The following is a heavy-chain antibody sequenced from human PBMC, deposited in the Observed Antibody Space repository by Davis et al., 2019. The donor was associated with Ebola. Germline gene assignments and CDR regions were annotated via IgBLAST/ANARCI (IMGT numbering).Heavy chain of an antibody. V-gene: IGHV5-10-1*01. J-gene: IGHJ4*02. Sequence: GESLKISCKGSGYSFTSYWISWVRQMPGKGLEWMGRIDPSDSYTNYSPSFQGHVTISADKSISTAYLQWSSLKASDTAMYYCARHQRIAAAGDDYWGQGILVTVSP. CDR3: ARHQRIAAAGDDY. CDR1: GYSFTSYW. CDR2: IDPSDSYT. D-gene: IGHD6-13*01.